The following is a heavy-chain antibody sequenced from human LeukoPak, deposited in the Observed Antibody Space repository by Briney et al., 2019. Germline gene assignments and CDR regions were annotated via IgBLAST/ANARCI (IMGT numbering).Heavy chain of an antibody. CDR2: ISSSSSYI. D-gene: IGHD6-19*01. J-gene: IGHJ5*02. Sequence: GGSLRLSCAASGFTFSSYSMNWVRQAPGKGLEWVSSISSSSSYISYADSLKGRFTISRDNAKNSLYLQMNSLRAEDTAVYYCARVSNSGWGSRFDPWGQGTLVTVSS. CDR3: ARVSNSGWGSRFDP. V-gene: IGHV3-21*01. CDR1: GFTFSSYS.